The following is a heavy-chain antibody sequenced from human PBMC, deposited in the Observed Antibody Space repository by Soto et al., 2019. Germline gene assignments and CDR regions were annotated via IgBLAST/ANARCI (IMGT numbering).Heavy chain of an antibody. CDR3: ARVAYSDSSGNYYYFDY. V-gene: IGHV4-38-2*01. J-gene: IGHJ4*02. Sequence: SETLSLTCAVSGYSISIGYYLGWIRQPPGKGLEWIGSIYHRGNTPYNPSLKSRVTISVDTSKNQFSLKLSSVTAADTAVYYCARVAYSDSSGNYYYFDYWGQGTLVTVS. CDR2: IYHRGNT. CDR1: GYSISIGYY. D-gene: IGHD3-22*01.